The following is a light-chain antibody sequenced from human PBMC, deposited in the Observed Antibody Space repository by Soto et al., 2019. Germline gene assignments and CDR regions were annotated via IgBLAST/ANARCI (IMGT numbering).Light chain of an antibody. V-gene: IGLV2-14*01. CDR1: SSDVGIYKY. CDR2: EVS. J-gene: IGLJ2*01. Sequence: QSVLTQPASVSGSPGQSITISCTGTSSDVGIYKYVSWYQQHPGKAPNLMIYEVSNRPSGVSNRFSGSKSGNTASLTISGLQAEDEADYYCSSYTSSSTGVFGGGTKVTVL. CDR3: SSYTSSSTGV.